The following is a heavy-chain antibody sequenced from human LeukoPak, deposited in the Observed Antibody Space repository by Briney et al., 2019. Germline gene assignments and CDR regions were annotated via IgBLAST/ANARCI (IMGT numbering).Heavy chain of an antibody. D-gene: IGHD4/OR15-4a*01. J-gene: IGHJ4*02. CDR2: IYYSGST. Sequence: SETLSLTCTVSGGSISSYYWSWIRQPPGKGLEWIGYIYYSGSTNYNPSLKSRVTISVDTSKNQFSLKLSSVSAADTAVYYCARESHYGANLFSFYFDYWGQGILVTVSS. V-gene: IGHV4-59*12. CDR1: GGSISSYY. CDR3: ARESHYGANLFSFYFDY.